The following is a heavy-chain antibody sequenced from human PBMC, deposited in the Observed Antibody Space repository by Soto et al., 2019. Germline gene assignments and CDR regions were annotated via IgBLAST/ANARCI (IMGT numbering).Heavy chain of an antibody. J-gene: IGHJ5*02. Sequence: PGGSLRLSCAASGFTLSSNYMSWVRQAPGKGLNWVSVIYTDGSTDYADSVNDRFTISRDNSKNTLYLQMNNLRVEDTAVYYCAREGSGTFYTWGQGTLVTVS. CDR2: IYTDGST. V-gene: IGHV3-66*01. CDR1: GFTLSSNY. D-gene: IGHD3-10*01. CDR3: AREGSGTFYT.